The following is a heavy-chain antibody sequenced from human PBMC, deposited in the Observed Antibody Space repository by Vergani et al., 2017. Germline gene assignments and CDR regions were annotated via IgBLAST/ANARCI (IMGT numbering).Heavy chain of an antibody. J-gene: IGHJ4*02. V-gene: IGHV4-30-4*08. Sequence: QVQLQESGPGLVKPSQTLSLTCTVSGGSINSGDYYWSWIRQPPGKGLEWIGYIYYSGSTYYNPSLKSRVTISVDTSKNQFSLKLSSVTAADTAVYYCAACSRMVRGVIIHERYFDYWGQGTLVTVSS. CDR2: IYYSGST. CDR1: GGSINSGDYY. D-gene: IGHD3-10*01. CDR3: AACSRMVRGVIIHERYFDY.